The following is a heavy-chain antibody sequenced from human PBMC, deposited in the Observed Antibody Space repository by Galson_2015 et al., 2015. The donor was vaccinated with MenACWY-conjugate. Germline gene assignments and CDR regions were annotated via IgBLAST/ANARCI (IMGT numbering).Heavy chain of an antibody. CDR2: IWSNGINN. J-gene: IGHJ3*01. V-gene: IGHV3-33*01. CDR1: GFSLSSCG. D-gene: IGHD3-10*01. CDR3: ARERGPYDAFEV. Sequence: SLRLSCAASGFSLSSCGMHWVRQAPGQGLEWLAGIWSNGINNYYADSVRGRFTTSRDDSKHSLLLQMNSLSVDDTAVYYCARERGPYDAFEVWGQGTMVTVSS.